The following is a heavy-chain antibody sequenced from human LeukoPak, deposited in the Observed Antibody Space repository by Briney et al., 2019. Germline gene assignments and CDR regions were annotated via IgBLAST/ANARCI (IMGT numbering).Heavy chain of an antibody. Sequence: ASVTVSCKASGYTFTGYYLHWVRQAPGQGLDWMGWIHPNSGGTNYAQKFQGRVTMTRDTSISTAYLDLSRLRSDDTAVYYCARVVVRDANNYKDYWGQGTLVTVSS. CDR3: ARVVVRDANNYKDY. J-gene: IGHJ4*02. D-gene: IGHD5-24*01. V-gene: IGHV1-2*02. CDR1: GYTFTGYY. CDR2: IHPNSGGT.